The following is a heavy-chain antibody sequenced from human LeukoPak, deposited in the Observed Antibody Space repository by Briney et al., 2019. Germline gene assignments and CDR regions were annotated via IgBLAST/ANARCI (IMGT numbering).Heavy chain of an antibody. Sequence: PGESLKISCKGSGYNFSTNWIGWVRQMPGKGLEWMGIIYPSDSDTRYSPSFQGQVTISADKSISTAYLQWSSLKASDSAIYYCARQYEGGPAYWGQGTLVTVSS. CDR3: ARQYEGGPAY. CDR1: GYNFSTNW. V-gene: IGHV5-51*01. D-gene: IGHD2-15*01. CDR2: IYPSDSDT. J-gene: IGHJ4*02.